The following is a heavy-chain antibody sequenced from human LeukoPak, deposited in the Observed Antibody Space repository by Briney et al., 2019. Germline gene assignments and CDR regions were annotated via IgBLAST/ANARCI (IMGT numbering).Heavy chain of an antibody. D-gene: IGHD4-17*01. J-gene: IGHJ4*02. CDR1: GGSFSTYY. V-gene: IGHV4-34*01. Sequence: SETLSLTCAVYGGSFSTYYWSWIRQPPGKGLEWIGEINHSGSTNYNPSLKSRVTISVDTSKNQFSLKLSSVTAADTAVYYCARGGYDYGDYHYFDYWGQGTLVTVSS. CDR2: INHSGST. CDR3: ARGGYDYGDYHYFDY.